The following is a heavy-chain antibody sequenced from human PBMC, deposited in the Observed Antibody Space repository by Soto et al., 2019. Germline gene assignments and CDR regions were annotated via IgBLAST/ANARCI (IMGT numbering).Heavy chain of an antibody. CDR2: ISAYNGKT. D-gene: IGHD3-22*01. CDR1: GYVFTSYV. V-gene: IGHV1-18*01. CDR3: ARPTIYSATMIVVVINTEGGFDI. Sequence: GASAKVSCKASGYVFTSYVIGWLRQATGQGLEXXGWISAYNGKTNYQKKITGRVKTNTDKYKTTAYMELRSLRSDDTEAYYCARPTIYSATMIVVVINTEGGFDIWGQGTMVTVSS. J-gene: IGHJ3*02.